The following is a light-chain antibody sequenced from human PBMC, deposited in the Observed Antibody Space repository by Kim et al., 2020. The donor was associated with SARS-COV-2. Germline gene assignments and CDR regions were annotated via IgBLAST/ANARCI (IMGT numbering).Light chain of an antibody. Sequence: SPGERATLSCRASQSVSSSYLAWYQQKPGQAPRLPIYGASSRATGIPDRFSGSGSGTDFTLTISRLEPEDFAVYYCQQYGSSAWTFGQGTKVDIK. V-gene: IGKV3-20*01. CDR2: GAS. CDR3: QQYGSSAWT. CDR1: QSVSSSY. J-gene: IGKJ1*01.